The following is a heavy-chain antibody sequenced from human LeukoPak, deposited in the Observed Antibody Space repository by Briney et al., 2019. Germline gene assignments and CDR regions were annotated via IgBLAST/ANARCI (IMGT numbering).Heavy chain of an antibody. CDR3: AKEGRSLQTY. D-gene: IGHD5-24*01. CDR2: ISSSSSYI. Sequence: PGGSLRLSCAAPGFTFSSYSMNWVRQAPGKGLEWVSSISSSSSYIYYADSVKGRFTISRDNAKNSLYLQMNSLRVEDTAVYYCAKEGRSLQTYWGQGTLVTVSS. CDR1: GFTFSSYS. V-gene: IGHV3-21*04. J-gene: IGHJ4*02.